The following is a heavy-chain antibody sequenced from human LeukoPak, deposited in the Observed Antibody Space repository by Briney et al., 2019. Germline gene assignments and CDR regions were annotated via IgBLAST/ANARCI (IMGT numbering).Heavy chain of an antibody. CDR3: AKMLATIGFGHYFDY. V-gene: IGHV3-11*04. J-gene: IGHJ4*02. Sequence: GGSLRLSCAASGFTFGDYYMSWIRQAPGKGLEWISYITFSSKTIYYADSAKGRFTISRDNSKNTLYLQMNSLRAEDTAVYYCAKMLATIGFGHYFDYWGQGTLATVSS. D-gene: IGHD5-12*01. CDR2: ITFSSKTI. CDR1: GFTFGDYY.